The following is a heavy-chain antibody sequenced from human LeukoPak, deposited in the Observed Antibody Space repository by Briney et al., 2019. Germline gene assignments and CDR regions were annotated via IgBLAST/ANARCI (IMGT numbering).Heavy chain of an antibody. J-gene: IGHJ6*03. D-gene: IGHD2-2*01. Sequence: SETLSLTCAVYGGSFSGYYWSWIRQPPGKGLEWIGEINHSGSTNYNPSLKSRVTISVDTSKNQFSLKLSSVTAADTAVYYCARLNIVVVPAATAYYYYMDVWGKGTTVTVSS. CDR2: INHSGST. V-gene: IGHV4-34*01. CDR3: ARLNIVVVPAATAYYYYMDV. CDR1: GGSFSGYY.